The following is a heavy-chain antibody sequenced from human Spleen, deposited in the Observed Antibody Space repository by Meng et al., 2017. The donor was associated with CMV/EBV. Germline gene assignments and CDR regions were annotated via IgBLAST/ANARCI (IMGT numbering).Heavy chain of an antibody. CDR3: VRGGGYYDF. V-gene: IGHV4-59*01. D-gene: IGHD2/OR15-2a*01. CDR2: IYYSGST. Sequence: SETLSLTCTVSGGSISSYYWSWIRQPPGKGLEWIGYIYYSGSTNYNPSLKSRVTISVDTSKNQFSLKLSSVTDADTAVYYCVRGGGYYDFWGQGTLVTVSS. J-gene: IGHJ4*02. CDR1: GGSISSYY.